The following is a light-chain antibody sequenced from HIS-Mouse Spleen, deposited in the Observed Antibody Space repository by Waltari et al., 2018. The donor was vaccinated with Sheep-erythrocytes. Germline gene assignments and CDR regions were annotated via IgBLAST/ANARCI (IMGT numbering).Light chain of an antibody. J-gene: IGLJ3*02. CDR3: CSYAGSSTPWV. V-gene: IGLV2-23*01. CDR2: EGS. CDR1: RSDVGSYNL. Sequence: QSALTQPASVSGSPGQSITISCTGTRSDVGSYNLCSWYHQHPGKAPKLMIYEGSKRPSGVSIRFSGSKSGNTASLTISGLQAEDEADYYCCSYAGSSTPWVFGGGTKLTVL.